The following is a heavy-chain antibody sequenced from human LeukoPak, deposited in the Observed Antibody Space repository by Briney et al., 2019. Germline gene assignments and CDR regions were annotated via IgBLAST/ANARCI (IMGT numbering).Heavy chain of an antibody. CDR2: INPNSSGT. V-gene: IGHV1-2*02. J-gene: IGHJ1*01. D-gene: IGHD3-22*01. Sequence: ASVTVSCKASGYTFTGYYMHWVRQAPGQGLEWMGWINPNSSGTNYAQKFQGRVTMTRDTSISTAYMELSRLRSDDTAVYYCAREDLYYYDSSGSEYFQHWGQGTLVTVSS. CDR3: AREDLYYYDSSGSEYFQH. CDR1: GYTFTGYY.